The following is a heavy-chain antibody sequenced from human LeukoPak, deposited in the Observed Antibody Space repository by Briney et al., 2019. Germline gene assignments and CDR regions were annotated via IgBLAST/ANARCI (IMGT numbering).Heavy chain of an antibody. J-gene: IGHJ4*02. CDR2: IYYSGST. Sequence: SETLSLTCTVSGGSISSGDYYWSWIRQPPGKGLEWIGYIYYSGSTYYNPSLKSRVTISVDTSKNQFSLKLSSVTAADTAVYYCARDPEGYGGNSHFDYWGQGTLVTVSS. V-gene: IGHV4-30-4*01. CDR1: GGSISSGDYY. D-gene: IGHD4-23*01. CDR3: ARDPEGYGGNSHFDY.